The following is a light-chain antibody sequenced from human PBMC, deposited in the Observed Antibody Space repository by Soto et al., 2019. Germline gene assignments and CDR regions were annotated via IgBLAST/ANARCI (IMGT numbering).Light chain of an antibody. J-gene: IGKJ3*01. Sequence: DIQMTQSPSSQSASVGDRVTITCRASQSISTHLSWYQHKPGKAPQLLISAASSLHSGVPSRFSGSGSGTDFTLTISSLQPEDFASYYCQQSFTHPRTFGPGTTVDFK. CDR3: QQSFTHPRT. CDR1: QSISTH. CDR2: AAS. V-gene: IGKV1-39*01.